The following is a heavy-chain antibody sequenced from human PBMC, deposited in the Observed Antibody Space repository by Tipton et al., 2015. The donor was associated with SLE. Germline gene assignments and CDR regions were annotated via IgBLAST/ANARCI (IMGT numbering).Heavy chain of an antibody. CDR1: GGSISSSSYY. CDR3: AKYSSSSDY. D-gene: IGHD6-6*01. V-gene: IGHV4-39*07. J-gene: IGHJ4*02. CDR2: IYFSGTT. Sequence: TLSLTCTVSGGSISSSSYYWGWIRQPPGKGLEWIGSIYFSGTTYYNPSLKSRVTILVDTSKNQFSLKLSSVTAADTAVYYCAKYSSSSDYWGQGTLVTVSS.